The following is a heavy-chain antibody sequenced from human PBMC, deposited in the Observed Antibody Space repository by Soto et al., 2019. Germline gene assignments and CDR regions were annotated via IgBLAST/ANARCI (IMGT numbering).Heavy chain of an antibody. CDR1: GGTFGSNT. CDR2: IIPILGIA. J-gene: IGHJ4*02. CDR3: ASPKYCSGGSCYAEPFDY. V-gene: IGHV1-69*02. Sequence: SVKVSCKASGGTFGSNTISWVRQAPGQGLEWMGRIIPILGIANYAQKFQGRVTITADKSTSTAYMELSSLRSEDTAVYYCASPKYCSGGSCYAEPFDYWGQGTLVTVSS. D-gene: IGHD2-15*01.